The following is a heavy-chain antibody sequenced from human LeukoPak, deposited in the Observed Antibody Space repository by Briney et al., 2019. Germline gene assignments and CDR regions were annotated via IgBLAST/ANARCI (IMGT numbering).Heavy chain of an antibody. V-gene: IGHV4-34*01. D-gene: IGHD5-18*01. CDR1: GESFTTFY. CDR3: ARGGHGYSYGYHTPYYFDY. CDR2: INHTGST. J-gene: IGHJ4*02. Sequence: SETLSLTCAVYGESFTTFYWGWIRQTPGKGLEWIGEINHTGSTNYNPSLKSRVTISIDTSKNQFSLKLSSVTAADTAVYYCARGGHGYSYGYHTPYYFDYWGQGTLVTVSS.